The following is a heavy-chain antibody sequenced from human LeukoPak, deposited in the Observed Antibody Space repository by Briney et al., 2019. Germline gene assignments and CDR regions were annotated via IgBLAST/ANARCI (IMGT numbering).Heavy chain of an antibody. CDR1: GFTFSSYS. V-gene: IGHV3-21*01. Sequence: PGGSLRLSCAASGFTFSSYSMNWVRQAPGKGPEWVSSINSSSSYIYYADSVKGRFTISRDNAKNSLYLQMNSLRAEDTAVYYCARDPDPIVVVVAATGDPWGQGTLVTVSS. CDR3: ARDPDPIVVVVAATGDP. CDR2: INSSSSYI. J-gene: IGHJ5*02. D-gene: IGHD2-15*01.